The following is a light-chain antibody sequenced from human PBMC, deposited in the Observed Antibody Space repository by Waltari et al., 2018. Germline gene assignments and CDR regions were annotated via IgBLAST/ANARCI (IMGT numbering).Light chain of an antibody. CDR1: QRINNW. CDR2: DVS. CDR3: QQYNSFSGS. V-gene: IGKV1-5*03. Sequence: DIQMTQSPSTLSASVGDKVTITCRASQRINNWLAWYQLKPGRTPKLLIYDVSTLDSGVPSRFSGSGSETDFTLTISSLQPDDFGTHYCQQYNSFSGSFGQGTKVEVK. J-gene: IGKJ1*01.